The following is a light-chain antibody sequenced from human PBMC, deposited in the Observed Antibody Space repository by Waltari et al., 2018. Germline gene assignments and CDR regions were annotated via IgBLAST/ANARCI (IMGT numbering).Light chain of an antibody. CDR2: KNN. CDR3: AAWDDSLSGLV. CDR1: RSRSGGTY. Sequence: QSVLTLPHPASGNPGEKVTITCNASRSRSGGTYAYWYQQLPGTAPKLLIFKNNQRPSGVPDRFSDSKSGTSASLAINGLRSEDEADYYCAAWDDSLSGLVLGGGTKVTVL. J-gene: IGLJ3*02. V-gene: IGLV1-47*01.